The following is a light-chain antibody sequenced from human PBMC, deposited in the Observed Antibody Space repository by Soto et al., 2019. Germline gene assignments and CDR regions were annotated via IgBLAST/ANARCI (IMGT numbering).Light chain of an antibody. J-gene: IGKJ4*01. CDR3: QQSNSFPLT. CDR2: SAS. CDR1: QAIGSW. Sequence: DIQMTQSPSSVSASVGDRVTITCRASQAIGSWLAWYQQKPGKAPKLLIYSASILETGVPSRFWGSTSGTDFTITISSLQPEDCATYDGQQSNSFPLTFGGGTKVDIK. V-gene: IGKV1-12*01.